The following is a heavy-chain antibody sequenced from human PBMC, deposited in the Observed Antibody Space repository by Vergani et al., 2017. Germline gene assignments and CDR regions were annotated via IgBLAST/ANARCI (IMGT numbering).Heavy chain of an antibody. D-gene: IGHD3-22*01. V-gene: IGHV3-30*02. Sequence: QVQLVESGGGVVQRGGSLRLSCATSGFTLSNYDMQWIRQGPGKGLEFVAFIQFDGSNQYYADSVKGRITLSRDFSKNTLYLKMNSLRTDDTATYYCAKHFSGCGFEYWGQETQVIVSS. CDR2: IQFDGSNQ. CDR1: GFTLSNYD. J-gene: IGHJ4*02. CDR3: AKHFSGCGFEY.